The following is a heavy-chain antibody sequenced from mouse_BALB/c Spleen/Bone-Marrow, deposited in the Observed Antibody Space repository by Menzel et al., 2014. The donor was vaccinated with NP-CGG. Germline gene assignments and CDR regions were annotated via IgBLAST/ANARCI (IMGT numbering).Heavy chain of an antibody. J-gene: IGHJ4*01. CDR2: ISSGSSTI. Sequence: EVKVEESGGGLVQPGGSRKLSCAASGFTFSSFGMHWVRQAPEKGLEWVAYISSGSSTIYYADTVKGRFTISRDNPKNTLFLQMTSLRSEDTAMYYCASLTYYAMDYWGQGTSVTVSS. CDR3: ASLTYYAMDY. V-gene: IGHV5-17*02. CDR1: GFTFSSFG.